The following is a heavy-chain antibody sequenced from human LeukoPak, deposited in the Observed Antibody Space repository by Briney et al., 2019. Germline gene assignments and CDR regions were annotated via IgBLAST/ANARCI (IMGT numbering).Heavy chain of an antibody. D-gene: IGHD6-13*01. CDR3: AKDHISSSVWEFWDYFDY. Sequence: PGRSLRLSCAASGFTFSSYEMNWVRQAPGKGLEWVANIKQDGSEKYYVDSVKGRFTISRDNAKNSLYLQMNSLRAEDTAVYYCAKDHISSSVWEFWDYFDYWGQGTLVTVSS. J-gene: IGHJ4*02. CDR1: GFTFSSYE. CDR2: IKQDGSEK. V-gene: IGHV3-7*03.